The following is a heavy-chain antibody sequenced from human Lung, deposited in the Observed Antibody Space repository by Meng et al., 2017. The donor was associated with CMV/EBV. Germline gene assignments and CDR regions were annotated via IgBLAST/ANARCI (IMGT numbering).Heavy chain of an antibody. CDR3: AKGGGSWFGP. Sequence: SXTLSLTCTVSGASMSSDYWSWIRQSPEKGLEWVASVYHMGNTNYNPSLKSRATISLDTSKSQFSLKLISVTGADTAIYYCAKGGGSWFGPWGQGSRVHGSS. V-gene: IGHV4-59*12. CDR2: VYHMGNT. J-gene: IGHJ5*02. CDR1: GASMSSDY. D-gene: IGHD3-16*01.